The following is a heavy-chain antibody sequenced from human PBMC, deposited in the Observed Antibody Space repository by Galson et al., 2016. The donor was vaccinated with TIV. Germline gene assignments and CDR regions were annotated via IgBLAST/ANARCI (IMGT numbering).Heavy chain of an antibody. V-gene: IGHV3-7*01. CDR2: INQDGSKK. D-gene: IGHD2-2*01. J-gene: IGHJ2*01. Sequence: SLRLSCAASGFTFSNYWMSWIRQAPGKGLEWVANINQDGSKKYYVGSVKGRLTISRDNAKNSLYLQMNSLRAEDTAVYYCARDLLVEVPAAIYVDLWGRGTLLTVST. CDR3: ARDLLVEVPAAIYVDL. CDR1: GFTFSNYW.